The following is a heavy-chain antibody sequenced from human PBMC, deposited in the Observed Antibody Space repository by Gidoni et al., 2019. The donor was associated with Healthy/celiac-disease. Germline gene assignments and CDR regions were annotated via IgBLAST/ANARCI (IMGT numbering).Heavy chain of an antibody. CDR3: ARTPGDCSSTSCPALDY. D-gene: IGHD2-2*01. J-gene: IGHJ4*02. CDR2: LYHSGST. CDR1: GGAISSRNW. V-gene: IGHV4-4*02. Sequence: QVQLQESGPGLVKTSGTQSLTRAVSGGAISSRNWWSGVRQPPGKGLEWMGELYHSGSTNYNPSLKSRVTIAVDKSKNQFSLKLSSVTAAYTAVYYCARTPGDCSSTSCPALDYWGQGTLVTVSS.